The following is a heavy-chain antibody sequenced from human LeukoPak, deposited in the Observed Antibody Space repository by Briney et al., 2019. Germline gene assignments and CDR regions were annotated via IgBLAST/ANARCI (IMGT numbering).Heavy chain of an antibody. CDR3: ARRVPSSTSLDY. CDR1: GYTFTGYY. Sequence: ASMKVSCKASGYTFTGYYMHWVRQAPGQGLEWMGIINPSGGSTSYAQKFQGRVTMTRDTSTSTVYMELSSLRSEDTAMYYCARRVPSSTSLDYWGQGTLVTVSS. D-gene: IGHD2-2*01. J-gene: IGHJ4*02. CDR2: INPSGGST. V-gene: IGHV1-46*01.